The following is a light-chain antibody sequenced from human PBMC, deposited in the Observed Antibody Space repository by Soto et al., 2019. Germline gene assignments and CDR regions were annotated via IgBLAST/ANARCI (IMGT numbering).Light chain of an antibody. CDR3: QQHDDWLLT. CDR2: GAS. V-gene: IGKV3-15*01. J-gene: IGKJ4*01. Sequence: EVVMTQSPDTLSVSPGERATLSCRASQRINNNLAWYQQKPGQAPRLLIYGASTRATGVPDRFSGSGSGTEFTLTISGLQSEDFAVYYCQQHDDWLLTFGGGNKVDIK. CDR1: QRINNN.